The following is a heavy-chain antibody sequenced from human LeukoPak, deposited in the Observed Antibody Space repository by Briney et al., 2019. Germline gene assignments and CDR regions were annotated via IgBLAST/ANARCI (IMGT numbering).Heavy chain of an antibody. CDR1: GGSMSGYY. CDR2: IHARGST. D-gene: IGHD2-15*01. J-gene: IGHJ4*02. V-gene: IGHV4-4*09. Sequence: SETLSLTCTVSGGSMSGYYWSWIRQPPGKGLEWIGYIHARGSTNYNPSLKSRVTISVDTSENHISLKLTSVTAADTAVYYCARKAPGGGGWTYFEYWGQGSLVAVSS. CDR3: ARKAPGGGGWTYFEY.